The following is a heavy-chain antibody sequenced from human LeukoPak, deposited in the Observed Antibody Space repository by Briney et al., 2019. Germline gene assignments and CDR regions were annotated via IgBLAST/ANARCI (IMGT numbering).Heavy chain of an antibody. J-gene: IGHJ4*02. CDR1: GGSFSGYY. Sequence: PSETLSLTCAVYGGSFSGYYWSWIRQPPGKGLEWIGEISHTGSTNYNPSLMSRVTISVDTSKNQFSLKLSSVTAADTAVYYCARYDVGWYYFDYWGQGTLVTVSS. CDR2: ISHTGST. D-gene: IGHD6-19*01. CDR3: ARYDVGWYYFDY. V-gene: IGHV4-34*01.